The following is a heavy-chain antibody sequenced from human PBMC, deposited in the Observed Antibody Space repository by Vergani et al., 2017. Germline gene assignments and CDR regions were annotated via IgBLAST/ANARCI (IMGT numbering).Heavy chain of an antibody. Sequence: QLQLQESGPGLVKPSATLSLTCSVSGASIRSSNYYWGWIRQPPGKGLGWIASIYYSGRTYYNPSLKSRVTIYGDTSKNQFSLKRSSVTAADTAVYFCAGHYTVEWLVKLGWIDPWGQGILVTVSS. CDR1: GASIRSSNYY. J-gene: IGHJ5*02. CDR2: IYYSGRT. D-gene: IGHD6-19*01. CDR3: AGHYTVEWLVKLGWIDP. V-gene: IGHV4-39*01.